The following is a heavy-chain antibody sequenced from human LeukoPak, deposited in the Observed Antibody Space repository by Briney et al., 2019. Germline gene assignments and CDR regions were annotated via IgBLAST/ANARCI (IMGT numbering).Heavy chain of an antibody. CDR1: GFTFSSYG. V-gene: IGHV3-30*03. D-gene: IGHD1-26*01. Sequence: GGSLRLSCTASGFTFSSYGMHWVRQAPGKGLEWVAVISYDGSNKYYADSVKGRFTISRDNSKNTLYVQMNSLRAEDTAVYYCARSKRELLDYYYGMDVWGQGTTVTVSS. J-gene: IGHJ6*02. CDR2: ISYDGSNK. CDR3: ARSKRELLDYYYGMDV.